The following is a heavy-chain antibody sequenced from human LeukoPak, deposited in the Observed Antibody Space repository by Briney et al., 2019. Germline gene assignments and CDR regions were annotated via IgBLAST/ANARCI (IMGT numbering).Heavy chain of an antibody. J-gene: IGHJ4*02. V-gene: IGHV1-69*05. Sequence: SVKVSCKASGGTFSSYAISWVRQAPGQGLEWMGGIIPIFGTANYAQKFQGRVTITTDESTSTAYMELSSLRSEDTAVDYCARDFLSSCCFDYWGQGTLVTVSS. CDR2: IIPIFGTA. CDR1: GGTFSSYA. CDR3: ARDFLSSCCFDY. D-gene: IGHD3-22*01.